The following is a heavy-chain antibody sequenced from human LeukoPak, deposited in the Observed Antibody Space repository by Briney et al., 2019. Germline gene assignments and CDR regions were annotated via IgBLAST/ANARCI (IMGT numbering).Heavy chain of an antibody. V-gene: IGHV4-59*01. D-gene: IGHD6-19*01. CDR2: IYYSGST. CDR3: ARAEGVAVADWFDP. Sequence: SETLSLTCTVSGGSISSYYWSWIRQPPGKGLEWIGYIYYSGSTNYKPSLKSRVTISVDTSKNQFSLKLSSVTAADTAVYYCARAEGVAVADWFDPWGQGTLVTVSS. J-gene: IGHJ5*02. CDR1: GGSISSYY.